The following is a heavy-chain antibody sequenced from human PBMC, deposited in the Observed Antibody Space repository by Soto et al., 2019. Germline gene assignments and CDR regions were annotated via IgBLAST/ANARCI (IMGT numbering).Heavy chain of an antibody. D-gene: IGHD1-26*01. CDR2: INAGNGNT. J-gene: IGHJ4*02. Sequence: QVQLVQSGAEVKKPGASVKVSCKASGYTFTSYAMHWVRQAPGQRLEWMGWINAGNGNTKYSQKFQGRVTITRDTSASSAYMELSSLRSEDTAVYYCARGVGSGLSDYWGQGTLVTVSS. CDR1: GYTFTSYA. V-gene: IGHV1-3*01. CDR3: ARGVGSGLSDY.